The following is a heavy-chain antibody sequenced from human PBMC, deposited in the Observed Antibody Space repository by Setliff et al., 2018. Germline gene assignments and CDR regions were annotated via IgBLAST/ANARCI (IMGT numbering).Heavy chain of an antibody. J-gene: IGHJ4*02. Sequence: GGSLRLSCAASGFTFSTYRMHWVRQAPGKGLEWVAVIWDDGGNKYHGDSVKGRFTISRDNSKNTLYLQMNSLRPEDTAVYYCARTCSGSGCYAGLESWGQGTPVTVSS. CDR1: GFTFSTYR. CDR3: ARTCSGSGCYAGLES. CDR2: IWDDGGNK. D-gene: IGHD2-15*01. V-gene: IGHV3-33*08.